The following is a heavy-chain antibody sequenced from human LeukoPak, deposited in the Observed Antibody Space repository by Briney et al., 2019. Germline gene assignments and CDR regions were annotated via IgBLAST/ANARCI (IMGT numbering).Heavy chain of an antibody. CDR3: AKITEAGTRAFDY. Sequence: GGSLRLSCAASGFTFSNYWMSWVRQAPGKGVEWVAIIKQDGSEKYCVDSVKGRFTISRDNVKNSLYLQMNSLRAEDTAVYYCAKITEAGTRAFDYWGQGTLVTVSS. V-gene: IGHV3-7*05. CDR1: GFTFSNYW. CDR2: IKQDGSEK. J-gene: IGHJ4*02. D-gene: IGHD6-13*01.